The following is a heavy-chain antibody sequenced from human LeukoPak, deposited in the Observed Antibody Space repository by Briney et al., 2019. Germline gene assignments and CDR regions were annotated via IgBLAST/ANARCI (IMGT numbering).Heavy chain of an antibody. Sequence: PPETLSLTCSIYGGSISSYYWSWIRQPPGKGLEWIGDIYYSGSTNYNPSLTSRVTISVDTSKNQFSLKLSSVSAADTAVYYCAREEYCSCWFDYWGQGTLVTVSS. D-gene: IGHD6-19*01. V-gene: IGHV4-59*01. CDR1: GGSISSYY. CDR2: IYYSGST. CDR3: AREEYCSCWFDY. J-gene: IGHJ4*02.